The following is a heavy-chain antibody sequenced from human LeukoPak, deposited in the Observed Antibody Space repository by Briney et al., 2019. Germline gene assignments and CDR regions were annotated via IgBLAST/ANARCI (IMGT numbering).Heavy chain of an antibody. CDR3: ARDVHGWGPFDP. CDR1: GGSISNGGYY. Sequence: SETLSLTCTVSGGSISNGGYYWSWTLQHPGEGLEWIGYIYNSGDTYYNPSLKSRVTISEDTSKNQFSLKLCSVTAADTAVYYCARDVHGWGPFDPWGQGTLVTVSS. D-gene: IGHD1-26*01. CDR2: IYNSGDT. J-gene: IGHJ5*02. V-gene: IGHV4-31*03.